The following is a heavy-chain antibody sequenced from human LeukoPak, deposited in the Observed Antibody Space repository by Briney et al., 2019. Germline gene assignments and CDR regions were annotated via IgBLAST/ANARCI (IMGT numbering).Heavy chain of an antibody. CDR3: ARDHGAIALTNYLDY. CDR2: INRNGGST. V-gene: IGHV3-20*04. Sequence: PGGSLRLSCAASGFTFDDYGMSWVRQAPGKGLEWVSNINRNGGSTAYADSVKGRFTISRDNAKNSLYLQMNSLRAEDTALYYCARDHGAIALTNYLDYWGQGTLVTVSS. D-gene: IGHD1-1*01. J-gene: IGHJ4*02. CDR1: GFTFDDYG.